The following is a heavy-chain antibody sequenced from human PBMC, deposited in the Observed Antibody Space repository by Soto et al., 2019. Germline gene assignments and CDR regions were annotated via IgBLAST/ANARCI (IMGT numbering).Heavy chain of an antibody. CDR2: ISWDGDNK. J-gene: IGHJ4*02. D-gene: IGHD6-19*01. Sequence: QVQLVESGGGVVQRRTSLRLSCAASGFTFTDYGIHWVRQAPGKGLEWVAVISWDGDNKYYADSVKGRFTISRDNSKNTVYLQMNSLRTEDTALYFCAKDQGSGWYRDLDYWGQGTVVTVSS. CDR3: AKDQGSGWYRDLDY. V-gene: IGHV3-30*18. CDR1: GFTFTDYG.